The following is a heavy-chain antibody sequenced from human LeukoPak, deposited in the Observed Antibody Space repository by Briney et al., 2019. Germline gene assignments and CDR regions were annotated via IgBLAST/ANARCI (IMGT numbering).Heavy chain of an antibody. J-gene: IGHJ4*02. D-gene: IGHD3-22*01. V-gene: IGHV1-2*02. CDR3: ASVIDYYDSSGLNY. Sequence: ASVKVSCKASGYTFTGYYMHWVRQAPGQGLEWMGWVNPNSGGTNYAQKFQGRVTMTRDTSISTAYMELSRLRSDDTAVYYCASVIDYYDSSGLNYWGQGTLVTVSS. CDR2: VNPNSGGT. CDR1: GYTFTGYY.